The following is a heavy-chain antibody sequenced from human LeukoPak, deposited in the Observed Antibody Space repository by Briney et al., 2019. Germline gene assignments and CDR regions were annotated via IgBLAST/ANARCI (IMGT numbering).Heavy chain of an antibody. D-gene: IGHD2-2*01. CDR3: ARGIVVVPAGGWFDP. J-gene: IGHJ5*02. CDR2: INPNSGGT. V-gene: IGHV1-2*02. CDR1: GYTFTGYY. Sequence: ASVKVSCKASGYTFTGYYMHWERQAPGQGLEWMGWINPNSGGTNYAQKFQGRVTMTRDTSISTAYMELSRLRSDDTAVYYCARGIVVVPAGGWFDPWGQGTLVTVSS.